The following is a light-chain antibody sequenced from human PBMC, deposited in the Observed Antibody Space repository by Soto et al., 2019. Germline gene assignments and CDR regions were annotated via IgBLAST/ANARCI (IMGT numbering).Light chain of an antibody. CDR3: QTWDTGARVV. CDR1: SGHSSYA. CDR2: LSSDGSH. Sequence: QLVLTQSPSASASLGASVKLTCTLSSGHSSYAIAWHQQQPEKGPRYLMKLSSDGSHSKGDGIPDRFSGASSGAERYLTISSRQCEDGADYYCQTWDTGARVVFGGGTKLTVL. J-gene: IGLJ2*01. V-gene: IGLV4-69*01.